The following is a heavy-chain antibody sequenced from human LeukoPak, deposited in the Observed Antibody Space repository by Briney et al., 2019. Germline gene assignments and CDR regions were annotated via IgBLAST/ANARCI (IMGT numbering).Heavy chain of an antibody. Sequence: SETLSLTCTVSGGSIGSSNYYWGWIRQPPGKGLEWIGTIYYSGTTYYNPSLKSRVIISVDISKNQFSLNLNSVTAADTAVYYCARRFYRGVRFDYWGQGALVTVSS. V-gene: IGHV4-39*01. CDR3: ARRFYRGVRFDY. CDR2: IYYSGTT. D-gene: IGHD3-10*01. CDR1: GGSIGSSNYY. J-gene: IGHJ4*02.